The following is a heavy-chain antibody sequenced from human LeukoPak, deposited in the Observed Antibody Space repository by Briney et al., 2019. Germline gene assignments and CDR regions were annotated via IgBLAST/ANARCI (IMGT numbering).Heavy chain of an antibody. J-gene: IGHJ6*02. Sequence: GGSLRLSCAASGFTFSSYSVNWVRQAPGKGLEWVSSISSSSSYIYYADSVKGRFTISRDNAKNSLYLQMNSLRAEDTAVYYCARDPSGYLTGYYYYYGMDVWGQGTTVTVSS. V-gene: IGHV3-21*01. CDR3: ARDPSGYLTGYYYYYGMDV. D-gene: IGHD3-22*01. CDR1: GFTFSSYS. CDR2: ISSSSSYI.